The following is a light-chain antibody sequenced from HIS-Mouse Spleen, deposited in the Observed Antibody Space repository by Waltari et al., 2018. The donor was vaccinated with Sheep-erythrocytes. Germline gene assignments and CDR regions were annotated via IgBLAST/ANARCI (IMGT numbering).Light chain of an antibody. CDR2: DVS. Sequence: QSALTQPRSVSGSPGQSVTISCTGTSSDVGGYNYVSWYQQHPGKAPNLMIYDVSKRPSGVPDRFSGSKSGLQAEDEADYYCCSYAGSYNHVFATGTKVTVL. CDR1: SSDVGGYNY. CDR3: CSYAGSYNHV. J-gene: IGLJ1*01. V-gene: IGLV2-11*01.